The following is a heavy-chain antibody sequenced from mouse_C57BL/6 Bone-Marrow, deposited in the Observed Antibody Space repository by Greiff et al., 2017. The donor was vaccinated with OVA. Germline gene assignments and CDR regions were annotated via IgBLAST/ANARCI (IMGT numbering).Heavy chain of an antibody. CDR1: GFTFSDYG. Sequence: EVHLVESGGGLVQPGGSLKLSCAASGFTFSDYGMAWVRQAPRKGPEWVAFISNLAYSIYYADTVTGRFTISRENAKNTLYLEMSSLRSEETAMYYCARLDYYYGSSYAMDYWGQGTSVTVSS. V-gene: IGHV5-15*01. CDR2: ISNLAYSI. D-gene: IGHD1-1*01. J-gene: IGHJ4*01. CDR3: ARLDYYYGSSYAMDY.